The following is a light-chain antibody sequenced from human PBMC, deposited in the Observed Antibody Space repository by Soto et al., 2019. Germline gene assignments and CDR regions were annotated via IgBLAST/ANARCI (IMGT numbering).Light chain of an antibody. CDR3: CSYAGSSTWV. CDR1: SSDVGSYNL. Sequence: QSALTQPASVSGSPGQSITISCTGTSSDVGSYNLVSWYQQHPGKAPKLMIYEVSKRPSGVSNRFSGSTSGNTASLTISGLQAEDEADDYCCSYAGSSTWVFGGGTQLTVL. V-gene: IGLV2-23*02. CDR2: EVS. J-gene: IGLJ3*02.